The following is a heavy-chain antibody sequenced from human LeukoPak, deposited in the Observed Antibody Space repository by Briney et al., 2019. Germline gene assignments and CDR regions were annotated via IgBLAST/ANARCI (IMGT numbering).Heavy chain of an antibody. Sequence: SETLSLTCTVSGGSISSYYWSWIRQPPGKGLEWIGYIYYSGSTNYNPSLKSRVTISVDTSKNQFSLKLSSVTAADTAVYYCARDDDSSGPGFDYWGQGTLVTVX. J-gene: IGHJ4*02. V-gene: IGHV4-59*01. CDR3: ARDDDSSGPGFDY. CDR2: IYYSGST. D-gene: IGHD3-22*01. CDR1: GGSISSYY.